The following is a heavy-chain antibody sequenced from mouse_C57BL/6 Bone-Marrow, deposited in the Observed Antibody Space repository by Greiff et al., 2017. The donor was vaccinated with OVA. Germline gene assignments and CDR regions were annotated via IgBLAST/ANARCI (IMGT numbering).Heavy chain of an antibody. CDR3: ARSTVVADENYYAMDY. Sequence: QVQLQQSGAELARPGASVKMSCKASGYTFTSYTMHWVKQRPGQGLEWIGYINPSSGYTKYNQKFKDKATLTADKSSSTAYMQLSSLTSEDSAVYYCARSTVVADENYYAMDYWGQGTSVTVYS. V-gene: IGHV1-4*01. D-gene: IGHD1-1*01. CDR1: GYTFTSYT. CDR2: INPSSGYT. J-gene: IGHJ4*01.